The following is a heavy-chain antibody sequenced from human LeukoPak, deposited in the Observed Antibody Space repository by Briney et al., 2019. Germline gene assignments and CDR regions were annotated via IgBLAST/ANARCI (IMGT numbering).Heavy chain of an antibody. CDR2: ISSSYIYK. CDR3: TRDQWSGSYALLPM. Sequence: GGSLRLSCVGFGITLSNSAMSWVRQAPGQGLEWVSAISSSYIYKYYSDSVRGRFTISRDNAQNSLYLQMHNLRGEDTAVYFCTRDQWSGSYALLPMWGQGTMVTIAS. J-gene: IGHJ3*01. V-gene: IGHV3-21*06. D-gene: IGHD1-26*01. CDR1: GITLSNSA.